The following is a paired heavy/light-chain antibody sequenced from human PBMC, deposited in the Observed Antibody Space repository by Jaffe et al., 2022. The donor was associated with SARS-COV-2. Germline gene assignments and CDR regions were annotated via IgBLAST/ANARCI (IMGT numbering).Heavy chain of an antibody. Sequence: QITLKESGPTLLKPTQTLTLTCTFSGFSLSTDGMAVGWIRQPPGKALQWLALIYWDGDKRFSPSLRSRLTITKDTSKNQVVLAMTNMDSTDTGTYYCAHAKWNQNEFDYWGPGTLVTVSS. CDR2: IYWDGDK. CDR3: AHAKWNQNEFDY. J-gene: IGHJ4*02. D-gene: IGHD1-1*01. V-gene: IGHV2-5*02. CDR1: GFSLSTDGMA.
Light chain of an antibody. CDR2: GDSN. Sequence: QSALTQPASVSGSPGQSITISCTGTSSDIGSYDLVSWYQQHPGKAPKLIIYGDSNKRPSGVSNRFSGSKSGNTASLTISGLQAEDEADYYCCSYADSTTLFGGGTKLTVL. CDR3: CSYADSTTL. V-gene: IGLV2-23*01. J-gene: IGLJ2*01. CDR1: SSDIGSYDL.